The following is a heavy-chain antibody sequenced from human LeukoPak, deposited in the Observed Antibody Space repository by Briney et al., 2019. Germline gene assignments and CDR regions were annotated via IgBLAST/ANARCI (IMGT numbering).Heavy chain of an antibody. CDR1: GGSISSSGYY. Sequence: SETLSLTCTVSGGSISSSGYYWGWIRQPPGKGLEWIGSIYYSGSTYYNPSLKSRVTISVDTSKNQFSLKLSSVTAADTAVYYCASSLPAAGPSDWGQGTLVTVSS. J-gene: IGHJ4*02. V-gene: IGHV4-39*07. CDR2: IYYSGST. D-gene: IGHD6-13*01. CDR3: ASSLPAAGPSD.